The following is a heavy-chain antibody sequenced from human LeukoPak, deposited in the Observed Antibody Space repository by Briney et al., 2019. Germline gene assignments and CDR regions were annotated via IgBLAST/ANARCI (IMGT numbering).Heavy chain of an antibody. Sequence: GGSLRLSCVASGFTVSSNYMSWVRQAPGKGLEWVSVIYSGGSTDYADSVKGRFTISRDNSKNTLYLQMHSLRAEDTAVYYCARDPLTHDAFDIWGQGTMVTVSS. CDR2: IYSGGST. V-gene: IGHV3-66*01. J-gene: IGHJ3*02. CDR1: GFTVSSNY. CDR3: ARDPLTHDAFDI.